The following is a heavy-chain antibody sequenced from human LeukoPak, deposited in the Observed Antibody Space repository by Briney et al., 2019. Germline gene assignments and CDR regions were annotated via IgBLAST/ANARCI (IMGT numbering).Heavy chain of an antibody. J-gene: IGHJ6*03. CDR1: GFTFSSFG. CDR2: ISSTGGTA. Sequence: GGSLRLSCAASGFTFSSFGVSWVRQAPGKGLEWVSAISSTGGTAYYADSVKGRFTISRDNSKNTLYLQMNSLRAEDTAIYYCAKNGDRGAYCSGGSCYPYYYYNMDVWGKGTTVTISS. D-gene: IGHD2-15*01. V-gene: IGHV3-23*01. CDR3: AKNGDRGAYCSGGSCYPYYYYNMDV.